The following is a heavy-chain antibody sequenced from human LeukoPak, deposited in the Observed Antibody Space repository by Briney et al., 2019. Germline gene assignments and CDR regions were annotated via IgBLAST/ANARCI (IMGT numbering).Heavy chain of an antibody. CDR2: IYSDGST. CDR3: TRVAYYYDSSGYYHFDY. J-gene: IGHJ4*02. V-gene: IGHV3-53*01. D-gene: IGHD3-22*01. CDR1: GFTVSSHY. Sequence: GGSLRLPCAASGFTVSSHYMSWVRQAPGKGLKWVSVIYSDGSTYYADSVKGRFTISRDSSKNTLYLQMNSLRAEDTAVYYCTRVAYYYDSSGYYHFDYWGQGTLVTVSS.